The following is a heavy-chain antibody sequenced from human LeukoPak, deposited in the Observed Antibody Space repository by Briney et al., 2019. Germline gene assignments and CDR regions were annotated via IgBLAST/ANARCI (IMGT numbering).Heavy chain of an antibody. J-gene: IGHJ5*02. CDR1: GFTFSDYY. D-gene: IGHD2-2*01. Sequence: GGSLRLSCAASGFTFSDYYMSWIRQAPGKGLEWVSYISSSGSTIYYADSVKGRFTISRDNAKNSLYLQMNSLRAEDTAVYYCARDDCSSTSCYRNWFDPWGQGTLVTVSS. V-gene: IGHV3-11*04. CDR2: ISSSGSTI. CDR3: ARDDCSSTSCYRNWFDP.